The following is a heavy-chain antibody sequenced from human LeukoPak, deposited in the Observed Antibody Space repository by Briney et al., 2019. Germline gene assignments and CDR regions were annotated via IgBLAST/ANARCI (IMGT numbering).Heavy chain of an antibody. Sequence: KPSETLSLTCTVSGAPLSSNYWSWIRQPPGKGLEWIGSIYHSGGVNYNPSLKSRVTISADTSENQFSLKLNSVTAADTAVYYCARDRSPSWFYSWGQGTLVNVFS. CDR1: GAPLSSNY. J-gene: IGHJ5*01. CDR2: IYHSGGV. V-gene: IGHV4-59*01. CDR3: ARDRSPSWFYS.